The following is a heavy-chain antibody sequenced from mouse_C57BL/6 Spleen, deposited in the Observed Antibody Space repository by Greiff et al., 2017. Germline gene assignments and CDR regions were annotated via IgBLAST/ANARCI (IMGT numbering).Heavy chain of an antibody. V-gene: IGHV2-9*01. D-gene: IGHD2-3*01. CDR2: IWGGGST. J-gene: IGHJ3*01. Sequence: VQRVESGPGPVAPSQRLYITRPVSGFSLTSYGVDWVRQPPGKGLEWLGVIWGGGSTNYNSAHMSRLSISKDNSKIQVFLKMNSLQTDDTTMYYFAKHDDGYPLAYWGQGTLVTVSA. CDR3: AKHDDGYPLAY. CDR1: GFSLTSYG.